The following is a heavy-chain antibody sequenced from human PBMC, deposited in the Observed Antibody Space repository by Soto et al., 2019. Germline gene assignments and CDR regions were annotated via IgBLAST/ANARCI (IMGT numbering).Heavy chain of an antibody. V-gene: IGHV1-8*01. D-gene: IGHD2-8*02. CDR3: ARGRGGGAGGMLDY. J-gene: IGHJ4*02. CDR1: GFSFSNFE. Sequence: QVQLVQSGAEVKNPGASMRVSCRASGFSFSNFEIYWVRQAPGQGLEWVGRINIETAATVFAQRFQGRAAMTRNTSISLVNMEVRGLKVEDTSIYYCARGRGGGAGGMLDYLGQGTPVTVYS. CDR2: INIETAAT.